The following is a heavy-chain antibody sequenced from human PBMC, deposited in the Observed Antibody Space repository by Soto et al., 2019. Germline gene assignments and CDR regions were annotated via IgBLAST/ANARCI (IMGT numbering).Heavy chain of an antibody. CDR1: GFPFAPST. V-gene: IGHV3-23*01. J-gene: IGHJ4*02. CDR2: ISVSVGST. Sequence: EVQLLQSGGGLVQPGGSLTLSCGVSGFPFAPSTMSWVRQAPGKGLEWVSTISVSVGSTYSADSVQGRFTVSSDISDNTLFLRMTSLTAVDTAVYFSAKRGVPHSTSNAYFYDHWGPGVLVTVSS. D-gene: IGHD3-16*01. CDR3: AKRGVPHSTSNAYFYDH.